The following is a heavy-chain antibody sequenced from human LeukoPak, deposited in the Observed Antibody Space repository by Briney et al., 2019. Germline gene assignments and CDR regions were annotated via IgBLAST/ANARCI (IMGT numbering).Heavy chain of an antibody. V-gene: IGHV3-9*01. CDR3: AKDPGGSGSYYPDY. Sequence: GGSLRLSCAASGFTFDDYAMHWVRQAPGKGLEWVSGISWNSGSIGYADSVKGRFTISRDNAKNSLYLQMNSLRAGDTALYYCAKDPGGSGSYYPDYWGQGTLVTVSS. D-gene: IGHD3-10*01. J-gene: IGHJ4*02. CDR1: GFTFDDYA. CDR2: ISWNSGSI.